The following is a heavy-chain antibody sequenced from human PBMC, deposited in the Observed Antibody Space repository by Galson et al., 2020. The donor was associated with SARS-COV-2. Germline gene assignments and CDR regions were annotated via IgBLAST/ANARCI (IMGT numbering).Heavy chain of an antibody. Sequence: ASVKVSCKASGYTFTSYGISWVRQAPGQGLEWMGWISAYNGNTNYAQKLQGRVTMTTDTSTSTAYMELRSLRSDDTAVYYCARDLQSSGWYANWFDPWGQGTLVTVSS. D-gene: IGHD6-19*01. J-gene: IGHJ5*02. CDR1: GYTFTSYG. CDR3: ARDLQSSGWYANWFDP. CDR2: ISAYNGNT. V-gene: IGHV1-18*01.